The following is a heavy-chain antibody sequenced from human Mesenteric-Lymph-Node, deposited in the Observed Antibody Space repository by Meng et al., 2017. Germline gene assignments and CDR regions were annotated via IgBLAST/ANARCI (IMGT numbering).Heavy chain of an antibody. V-gene: IGHV1-69*13. CDR2: IIPIFGTA. D-gene: IGHD3-22*01. J-gene: IGHJ3*02. CDR1: GGTFSSYA. CDR3: ATRAHMIVVVIGAFDI. Sequence: SVKVSCKASGGTFSSYAISWVRQAPGQGLEWMGGIIPIFGTANYAQKFQGRVTITADESTSTGYMELSSLRFEDTAVYYCATRAHMIVVVIGAFDIWGQGTMVTVSS.